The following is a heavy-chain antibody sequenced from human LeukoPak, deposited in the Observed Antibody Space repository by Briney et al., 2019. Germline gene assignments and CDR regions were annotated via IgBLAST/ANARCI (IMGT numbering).Heavy chain of an antibody. CDR3: AKESGYCSSTNCFADAFDI. Sequence: PGRSLRLSCAASGFTFSNYGMHWVRQAPGKGLEWVAMIWYDGSNKYYADSVKGRLTISRDNSKNTLYLQINSLRVEDTAVYYCAKESGYCSSTNCFADAFDIWGQGTMVTVSS. CDR1: GFTFSNYG. J-gene: IGHJ3*02. CDR2: IWYDGSNK. V-gene: IGHV3-33*06. D-gene: IGHD2-2*01.